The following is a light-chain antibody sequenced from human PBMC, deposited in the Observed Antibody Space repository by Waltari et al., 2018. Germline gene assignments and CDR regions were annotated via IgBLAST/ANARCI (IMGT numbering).Light chain of an antibody. CDR2: DDS. CDR3: QVWDSSSDHPV. J-gene: IGLJ2*01. V-gene: IGLV3-21*03. Sequence: SYVLTQPPSVSVAPGKTARITCGGNNIGSKSVHWSQQKPGQAPVLVVYDDSDRPSGILDRFSGSNSGNTATLTISRVEAGDEADYYCQVWDSSSDHPVFGGGTKLTVL. CDR1: NIGSKS.